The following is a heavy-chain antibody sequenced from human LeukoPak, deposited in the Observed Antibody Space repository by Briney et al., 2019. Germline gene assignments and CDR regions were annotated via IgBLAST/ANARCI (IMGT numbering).Heavy chain of an antibody. D-gene: IGHD2-8*01. J-gene: IGHJ4*02. CDR1: GFAFGSEA. V-gene: IGHV3-23*01. Sequence: PGGSLRLSCAVSGFAFGSEAMSWVRQAPGKGLEWVSAISGSGGSTYYADSVKGRFTISRDNSKNTLYLQMNSLRAEDTAVYYCARVRGGFPLMGDWGQGTLVTVSS. CDR3: ARVRGGFPLMGD. CDR2: ISGSGGST.